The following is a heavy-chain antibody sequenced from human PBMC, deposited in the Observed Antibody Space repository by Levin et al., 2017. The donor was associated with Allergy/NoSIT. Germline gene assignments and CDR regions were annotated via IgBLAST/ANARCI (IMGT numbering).Heavy chain of an antibody. Sequence: SQTLSLTCAVYGGSFSGSDWSWIRQPPGKGLEWIGEINHSGSTNYNPSLKSRVTISVDTSKNQFSLKLSSVTAADTAVYYCARGIAAAGTPFDYWGQGTLVTVSS. J-gene: IGHJ4*02. CDR1: GGSFSGSD. D-gene: IGHD6-13*01. V-gene: IGHV4-34*01. CDR3: ARGIAAAGTPFDY. CDR2: INHSGST.